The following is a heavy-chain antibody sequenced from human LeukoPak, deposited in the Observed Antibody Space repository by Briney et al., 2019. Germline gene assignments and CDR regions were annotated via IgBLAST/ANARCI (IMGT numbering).Heavy chain of an antibody. Sequence: NPSETLSLTCTVSGGSISSKSYYWSWIRQPAGKGLEWIGRIYTSGSTDYNPSLKRRVTISRDTSKNEFSLILSSLTAADTAVYYCARDSPPAYCSSGSCYFDSWGQGTLVTVSS. CDR3: ARDSPPAYCSSGSCYFDS. CDR2: IYTSGST. J-gene: IGHJ4*02. D-gene: IGHD2-15*01. CDR1: GGSISSKSYY. V-gene: IGHV4-61*02.